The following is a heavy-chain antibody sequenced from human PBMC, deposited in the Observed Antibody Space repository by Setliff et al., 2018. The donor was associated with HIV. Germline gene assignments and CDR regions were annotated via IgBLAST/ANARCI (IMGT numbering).Heavy chain of an antibody. CDR3: AKEGGYCSGTTCFGFDY. CDR1: GGTFRNYA. J-gene: IGHJ4*02. CDR2: IIPIFGTA. Sequence: GASVKVSCKASGGTFRNYAISWVRQAPGQGLEWMGGIIPIFGTANYAQKFQGRVTITADESTSTAYMELSSLRSEDTAVYYCAKEGGYCSGTTCFGFDYWGQGTLVTVSS. D-gene: IGHD2-2*01. V-gene: IGHV1-69*13.